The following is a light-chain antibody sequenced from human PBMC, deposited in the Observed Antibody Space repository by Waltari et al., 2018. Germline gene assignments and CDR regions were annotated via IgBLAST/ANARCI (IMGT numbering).Light chain of an antibody. CDR1: TIDFATYNL. CDR2: EVN. Sequence: QSALTQPASVSGSPGQSLTISCIGNTIDFATYNLFSWYQQHPGKAPKLIVYEVNQRPSGVSNRFSVSKSGNTASLTISGLQTEDEADYYCCSYAGRNTYVFGTGTKVTVL. V-gene: IGLV2-23*02. J-gene: IGLJ1*01. CDR3: CSYAGRNTYV.